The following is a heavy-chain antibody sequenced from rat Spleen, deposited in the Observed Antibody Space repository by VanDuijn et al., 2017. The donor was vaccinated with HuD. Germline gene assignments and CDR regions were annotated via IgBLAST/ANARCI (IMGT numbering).Heavy chain of an antibody. V-gene: IGHV2-30*01. CDR3: ARQPDRYNYGWFAY. D-gene: IGHD1-5*01. CDR2: IWTGGST. Sequence: QVQLKESGPGLVQPSETLSLTCTVSGFSLTSYNVHWVRQPTGKGLEWMGVIWTGGSTDYNSALKSRLSISRDTSKSQVFLKMNSLQPEDTGTYYCARQPDRYNYGWFAYWGQGTLVTVSS. J-gene: IGHJ3*01. CDR1: GFSLTSYN.